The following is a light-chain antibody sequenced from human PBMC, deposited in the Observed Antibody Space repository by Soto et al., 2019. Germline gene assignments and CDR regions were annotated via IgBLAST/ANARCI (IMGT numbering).Light chain of an antibody. CDR3: QQYGSSPRT. V-gene: IGKV3-20*01. CDR1: QSVSSSY. J-gene: IGKJ1*01. Sequence: EIVLTQSPGTLSLSPGERATLSCRASQSVSSSYLAWYQQKPGQAPRLLIYGASSRATGIPDRFSGSGSGTDFTLIISRLEPEDVAVYYWQQYGSSPRTGGQGTKVEIK. CDR2: GAS.